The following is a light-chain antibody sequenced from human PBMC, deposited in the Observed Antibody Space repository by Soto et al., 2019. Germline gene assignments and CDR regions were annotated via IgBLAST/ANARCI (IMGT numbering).Light chain of an antibody. J-gene: IGLJ2*01. Sequence: QSALTQPASVSGSPGQSITISCTGTSSDVGTYNYVSWYQQHADKAPKLVIYEVSNRPSGVSNRFSGSKSGNTASLTISGLQAEDEADYYCSSYISSNILVIFGGGTKLTVL. CDR1: SSDVGTYNY. CDR3: SSYISSNILVI. CDR2: EVS. V-gene: IGLV2-14*01.